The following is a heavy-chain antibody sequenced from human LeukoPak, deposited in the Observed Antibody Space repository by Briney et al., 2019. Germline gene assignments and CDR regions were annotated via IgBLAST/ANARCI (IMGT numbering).Heavy chain of an antibody. V-gene: IGHV3-53*04. J-gene: IGHJ6*02. CDR3: ARVRRSPGYYGMDV. CDR2: IYSGGST. CDR1: GFTVSSNC. Sequence: GGSLRLSCAASGFTVSSNCMSWVRQAPGKGLEWVSVIYSGGSTYYADSVKGRFTISRHNSKNTLYTQMNSLRAEDTAVYYCARVRRSPGYYGMDVWGQGTTVTVSS.